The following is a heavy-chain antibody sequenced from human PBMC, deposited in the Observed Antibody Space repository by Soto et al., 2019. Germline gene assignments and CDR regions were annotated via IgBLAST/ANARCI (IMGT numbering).Heavy chain of an antibody. CDR3: ARLYSSSWYGDY. J-gene: IGHJ4*02. D-gene: IGHD6-13*01. V-gene: IGHV4-39*01. Sequence: QLQLQESGPGLVKPSETLSLTCTVSGGSISSSSYYWGWIRQPPGKGLEWIGSIYYSGSTYYNPSLRSRVTISVDTSTNQFSLKLSSVTAADTAVYYCARLYSSSWYGDYWGQGTLVTVSS. CDR2: IYYSGST. CDR1: GGSISSSSYY.